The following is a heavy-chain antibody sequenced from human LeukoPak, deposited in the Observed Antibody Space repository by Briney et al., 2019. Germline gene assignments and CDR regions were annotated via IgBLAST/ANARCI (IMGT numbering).Heavy chain of an antibody. J-gene: IGHJ4*02. CDR3: ARDLYCSGGSCDLDY. D-gene: IGHD2-15*01. Sequence: GGSLRLSCEASGFIFSNYWMSWVRQAPGKGPEWVANMKQEGSEKLYMDSVKGRFTISRDNAKNSLYLQMNSLRAEDTAVYYCARDLYCSGGSCDLDYWGQGTLVTVSS. V-gene: IGHV3-7*01. CDR1: GFIFSNYW. CDR2: MKQEGSEK.